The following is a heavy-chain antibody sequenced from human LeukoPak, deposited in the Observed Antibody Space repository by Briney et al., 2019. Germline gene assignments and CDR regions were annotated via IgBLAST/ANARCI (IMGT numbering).Heavy chain of an antibody. CDR1: GFTFSSYS. CDR3: ARVGGRGAFDI. D-gene: IGHD3-10*01. J-gene: IGHJ3*02. V-gene: IGHV3-21*01. CDR2: ISSSSSYI. Sequence: GGSLRLSCAASGFTFSSYSMNWVRQAPGKGLEWVSSISSSSSYIYYADSVKGRFTISRDNAKNSLYLQMNSLRAEDTAVYYCARVGGRGAFDIWGQGTMVTVSS.